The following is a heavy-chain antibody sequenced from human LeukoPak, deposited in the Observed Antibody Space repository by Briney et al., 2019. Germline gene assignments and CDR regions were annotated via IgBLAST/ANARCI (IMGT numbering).Heavy chain of an antibody. V-gene: IGHV4-4*07. CDR3: AMELAVVGLESTFDY. CDR1: GGSISSYY. CDR2: IYTSGST. J-gene: IGHJ4*02. Sequence: KTSETLSLTCTVSGGSISSYYWSWIRQPAGKGLEWIGRIYTSGSTNYNPSLKSRVTISVDKSKNQFSLKLSSVTAADTAVYYCAMELAVVGLESTFDYWGQGTLVTVSS. D-gene: IGHD6-19*01.